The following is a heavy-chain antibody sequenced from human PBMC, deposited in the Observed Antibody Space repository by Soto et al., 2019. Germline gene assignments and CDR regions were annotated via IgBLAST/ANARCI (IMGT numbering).Heavy chain of an antibody. J-gene: IGHJ5*02. CDR1: GGTFSSYT. CDR2: IIPILGIA. V-gene: IGHV1-69*02. D-gene: IGHD4-4*01. Sequence: SVKVSCKASGGTFSSYTISWVRQAPGQGLEWMGRIIPILGIANYAQKFQGRVTITADKSTSTAYMELSSLRSEDTAVYYCANDYSNYDWFAPWGQGTLVTVSS. CDR3: ANDYSNYDWFAP.